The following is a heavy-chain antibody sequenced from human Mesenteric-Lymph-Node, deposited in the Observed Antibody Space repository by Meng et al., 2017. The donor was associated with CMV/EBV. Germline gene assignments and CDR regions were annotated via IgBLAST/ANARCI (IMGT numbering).Heavy chain of an antibody. CDR3: ARDGVGPLDY. J-gene: IGHJ4*02. D-gene: IGHD1-26*01. CDR2: IYYSGKT. Sequence: SETLSLTCTVTGGSINSSSYHWGWIRQPPGKGLEWIGSIYYSGKTYYKSSLKSRVTMSVDTSKNQFSLKLSSVTAADTAVYYCARDGVGPLDYWGQGTLVTVSS. V-gene: IGHV4-39*07. CDR1: GGSINSSSYH.